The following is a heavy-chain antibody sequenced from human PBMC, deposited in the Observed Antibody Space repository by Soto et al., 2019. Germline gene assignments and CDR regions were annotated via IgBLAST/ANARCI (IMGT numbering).Heavy chain of an antibody. J-gene: IGHJ6*02. CDR1: GYTFTSYG. V-gene: IGHV1-18*01. Sequence: ASVKVSCKASGYTFTSYGISWVRQAPGQGLEWMGWISAYNGNTNYAQKLQGRVTMTTDTSTSTAYMELRSLRSDDTAVYYCASESHMVRGVITSYYYYGMDVWGQGTTVTVSS. CDR2: ISAYNGNT. CDR3: ASESHMVRGVITSYYYYGMDV. D-gene: IGHD3-10*01.